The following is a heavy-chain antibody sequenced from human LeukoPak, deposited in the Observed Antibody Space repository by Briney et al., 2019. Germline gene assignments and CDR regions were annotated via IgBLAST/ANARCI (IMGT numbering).Heavy chain of an antibody. J-gene: IGHJ3*02. CDR2: IYPGDSDT. V-gene: IGHV5-51*01. Sequence: GESLKISCKGSGYTFTSYWIGWVRQMPGKGLEWMGIIYPGDSDTRYSPPFQGQVTVSADKSISSAYLQWSSLKASDIAMYYCARHRDYVPDIWGQGTMVTVSS. D-gene: IGHD3-16*01. CDR3: ARHRDYVPDI. CDR1: GYTFTSYW.